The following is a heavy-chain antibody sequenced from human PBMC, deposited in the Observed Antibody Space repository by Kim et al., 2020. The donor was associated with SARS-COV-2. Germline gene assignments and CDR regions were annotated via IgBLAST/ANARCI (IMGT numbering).Heavy chain of an antibody. J-gene: IGHJ4*02. CDR1: GGSISSSSYY. Sequence: SETLSLTCTVSGGSISSSSYYWGWIRQPPGKGLEWIGSIYYTGSTYYNPSLKSRVTISVDTSKNQFSLKLSPVTAADTAVYSCARHDRQGLEVSPQHFDDWGQGTLGTVSS. V-gene: IGHV4-39*01. CDR3: ARHDRQGLEVSPQHFDD. CDR2: IYYTGST. D-gene: IGHD1-1*01.